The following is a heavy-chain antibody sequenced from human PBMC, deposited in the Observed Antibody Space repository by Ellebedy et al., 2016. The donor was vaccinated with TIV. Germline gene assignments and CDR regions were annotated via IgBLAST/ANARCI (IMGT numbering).Heavy chain of an antibody. Sequence: ASVKVSXKVSGYTLTELSMHWVRQAPGKGLEWMGGFDPEDGETIYAQKFQGRVTMTEDTSTDTAYMELSSLRSEDTAVYYCATDGHRNPNYYDTRGDAFDIWGQGTMVTVSS. J-gene: IGHJ3*02. D-gene: IGHD3-22*01. CDR2: FDPEDGET. CDR3: ATDGHRNPNYYDTRGDAFDI. CDR1: GYTLTELS. V-gene: IGHV1-24*01.